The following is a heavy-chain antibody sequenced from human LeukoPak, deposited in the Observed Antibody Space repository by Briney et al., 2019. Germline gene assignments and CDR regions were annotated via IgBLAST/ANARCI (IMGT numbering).Heavy chain of an antibody. CDR1: GFTFSDYY. Sequence: PGGSLRLSCAASGFTFSDYYMSWIRQAPGKGLEWVSYISSSSSTIYYADSVKGRFTISRDNAKNSLYLQMNSLRAEDTAVYYCARDSTVTTIYYYYYYYMDVWGKGTTVTVSS. CDR2: ISSSSSTI. CDR3: ARDSTVTTIYYYYYYYMDV. J-gene: IGHJ6*03. V-gene: IGHV3-11*04. D-gene: IGHD4-17*01.